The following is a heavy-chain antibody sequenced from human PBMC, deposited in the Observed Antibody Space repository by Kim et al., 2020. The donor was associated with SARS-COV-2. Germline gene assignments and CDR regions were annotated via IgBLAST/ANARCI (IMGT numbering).Heavy chain of an antibody. CDR1: GGSITTSY. Sequence: SETLSLTCTVSGGSITTSYWSWIRQSPGKGLEWIGFFSYSGSSNYHPSLRGRVTMAIETSKNQFSLKVGSVPAADTAVYYCAGHSYDSGGSFDYWGQGTLVTVSA. CDR2: FSYSGSS. D-gene: IGHD3-22*01. CDR3: AGHSYDSGGSFDY. V-gene: IGHV4-59*12. J-gene: IGHJ4*02.